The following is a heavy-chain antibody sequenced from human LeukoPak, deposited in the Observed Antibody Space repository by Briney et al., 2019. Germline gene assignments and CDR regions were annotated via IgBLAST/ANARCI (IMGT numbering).Heavy chain of an antibody. Sequence: GGSLRLSCAASGFTFSSYAMSWVRQAPGKGLEWVSIIRESGGSTYHADSVKGRLTIYGDNSKNTMYLQMNSLRAEDTAVYYCAKEPSSGWYGNWFDPWGQGTLVTVSS. CDR3: AKEPSSGWYGNWFDP. CDR1: GFTFSSYA. D-gene: IGHD6-19*01. CDR2: IRESGGST. V-gene: IGHV3-23*01. J-gene: IGHJ5*02.